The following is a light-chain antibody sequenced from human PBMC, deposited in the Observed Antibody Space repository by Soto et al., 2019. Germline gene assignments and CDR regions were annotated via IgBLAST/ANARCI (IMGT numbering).Light chain of an antibody. J-gene: IGLJ3*02. CDR3: SSHTTSNTWV. CDR2: VVT. Sequence: QLVLTQPASVSGSPGQSISISCTGTSSDIGAYDYVSWHQQYPGKAPKLIIFVVTHRPSGISDRFSASKSGNTASLAISGLQAEDEADYYCSSHTTSNTWVFGGGTKLTVL. CDR1: SSDIGAYDY. V-gene: IGLV2-14*01.